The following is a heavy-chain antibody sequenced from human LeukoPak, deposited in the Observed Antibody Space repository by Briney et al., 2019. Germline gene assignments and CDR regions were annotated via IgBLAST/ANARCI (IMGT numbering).Heavy chain of an antibody. CDR3: ATAKSDDILTGFDY. D-gene: IGHD3-9*01. V-gene: IGHV3-53*01. CDR2: IYSGGST. J-gene: IGHJ4*02. Sequence: PGGSLRLSCAASGFTVSSNYMSCVRQAPGKGLEWGSVIYSGGSTYYADSVKGRFTISRDNSKNTLYLQMNSLRAEDTAVYYCATAKSDDILTGFDYWGQGTLVTVSS. CDR1: GFTVSSNY.